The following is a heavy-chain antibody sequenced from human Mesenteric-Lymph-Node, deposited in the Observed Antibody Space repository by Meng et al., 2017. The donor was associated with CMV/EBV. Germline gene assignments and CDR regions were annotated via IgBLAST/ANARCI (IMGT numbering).Heavy chain of an antibody. CDR1: GFAFSDSS. J-gene: IGHJ4*02. CDR3: SGGVGSTWYQGF. D-gene: IGHD6-13*01. Sequence: GESLKISCRTVGFAFSDSSMSWVRQAPGKGLEWVGFIRSKAFGGTTEYATSIKDRFTISRDDSKTIAYLQMNSLKTEDTAVYYCSGGVGSTWYQGFWGQGTLVTVSS. CDR2: IRSKAFGGTT. V-gene: IGHV3-49*04.